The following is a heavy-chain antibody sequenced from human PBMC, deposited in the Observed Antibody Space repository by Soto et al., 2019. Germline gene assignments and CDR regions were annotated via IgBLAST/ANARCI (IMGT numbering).Heavy chain of an antibody. CDR3: ARDAKQQLVRDWFDP. J-gene: IGHJ5*02. D-gene: IGHD6-13*01. Sequence: GASVKVSCKASGYTFTSYYMHWVRQAPGQGLEWMGIINPSGGSTSYAQKFQGRVTMTRDTSTSTVYMELSSLRSEDTAVYYCARDAKQQLVRDWFDPWGQGTLVTVSS. CDR1: GYTFTSYY. CDR2: INPSGGST. V-gene: IGHV1-46*03.